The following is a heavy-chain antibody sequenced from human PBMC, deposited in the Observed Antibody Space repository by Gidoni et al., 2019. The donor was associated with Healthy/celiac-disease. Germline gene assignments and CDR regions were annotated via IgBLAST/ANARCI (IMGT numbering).Heavy chain of an antibody. CDR1: GFTFSSYW. Sequence: EVQRVESGGGWVQPGGSLRRSCAASGFTFSSYWMSWVRQAPGKGLEWVANIKHDGSEKYYVDSVTGRFPISRDNAKNSLYLQMNSLRAEDPSVYYCARDQADYFDYWGQGTLVTVSS. CDR2: IKHDGSEK. V-gene: IGHV3-7*03. CDR3: ARDQADYFDY. D-gene: IGHD6-13*01. J-gene: IGHJ4*02.